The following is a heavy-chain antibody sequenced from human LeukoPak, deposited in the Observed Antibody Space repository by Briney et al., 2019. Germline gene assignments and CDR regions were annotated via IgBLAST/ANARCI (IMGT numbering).Heavy chain of an antibody. CDR1: GFTSTTYA. D-gene: IGHD1-1*01. J-gene: IGHJ4*02. V-gene: IGHV3-23*01. CDR3: ARLSGTYGTTSRVLDS. Sequence: PGGSLRLSCAASGFTSTTYAVIWVRQAPGKGLEWVSAISGTAVDTFYADSVKGRFTISRDNSDNTVSLQVNSLRAEDTAVYYCARLSGTYGTTSRVLDSWGQGTLVIVSS. CDR2: ISGTAVDT.